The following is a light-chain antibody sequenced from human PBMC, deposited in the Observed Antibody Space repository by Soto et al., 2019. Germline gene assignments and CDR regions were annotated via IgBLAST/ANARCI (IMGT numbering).Light chain of an antibody. CDR2: LNN. V-gene: IGLV1-44*01. Sequence: QSVLTQSPSTSGTPGQRVSICCSGASSNIGSNAVNWYQQVPGTAPKLLIYLNNLRPSGVPDRFSSSKSGTSASLAISGLQFEDYGDYYCPAWDDNLNAWLFGGVTKSPS. J-gene: IGLJ3*02. CDR1: SSNIGSNA. CDR3: PAWDDNLNAWL.